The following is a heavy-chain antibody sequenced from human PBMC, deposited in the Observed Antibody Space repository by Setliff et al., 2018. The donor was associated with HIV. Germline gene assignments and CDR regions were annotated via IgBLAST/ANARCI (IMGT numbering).Heavy chain of an antibody. Sequence: ASVKVSYKASGFTFSDYYMHWVRRAPGQGLEWMGWVRPYNADKNYAQKFQGRVTMTSDTSISTAYLELSGLTSDDTAIYYCARDRAYCSSGSCYRPLVYYFYYMDVWGTGTTVTVSS. J-gene: IGHJ6*03. D-gene: IGHD2-15*01. V-gene: IGHV1-2*02. CDR1: GFTFSDYY. CDR2: VRPYNADK. CDR3: ARDRAYCSSGSCYRPLVYYFYYMDV.